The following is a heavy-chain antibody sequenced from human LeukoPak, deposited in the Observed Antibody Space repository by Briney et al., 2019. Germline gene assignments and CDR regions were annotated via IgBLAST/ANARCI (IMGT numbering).Heavy chain of an antibody. V-gene: IGHV4-59*08. CDR3: ARLVGYSSGWYSGAGDYFDY. Sequence: SEPLSLTCTVSGGSISSYYWSWIRQPPGKGLEWIGYIYYSGSTNYNPSLKSRVTISVDTSKNQFSLKLSSVTAADTAVYYCARLVGYSSGWYSGAGDYFDYWGQGTLVTVSS. D-gene: IGHD6-19*01. J-gene: IGHJ4*02. CDR2: IYYSGST. CDR1: GGSISSYY.